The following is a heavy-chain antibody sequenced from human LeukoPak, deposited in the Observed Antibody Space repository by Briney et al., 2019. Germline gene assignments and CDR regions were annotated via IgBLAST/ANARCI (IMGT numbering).Heavy chain of an antibody. CDR2: ISSSSSYI. CDR1: GFTFSSYG. J-gene: IGHJ5*02. D-gene: IGHD3-9*01. CDR3: ARGALSRGYDILTGHWFDP. Sequence: PGGSLRLSCAASGFTFSSYGMHWVRQAPGKGLEWVSSISSSSSYIYYADSVKGRFTISRDNAKNSLYLQMNSLRAEDTAVYYCARGALSRGYDILTGHWFDPWGQGTLVTVSS. V-gene: IGHV3-21*01.